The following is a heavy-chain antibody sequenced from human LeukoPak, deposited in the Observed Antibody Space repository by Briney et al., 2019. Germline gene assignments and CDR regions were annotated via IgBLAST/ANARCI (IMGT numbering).Heavy chain of an antibody. D-gene: IGHD3-16*01. CDR3: ARESVAWGRGKKNWFDP. Sequence: SETVSLTCTVSGGSISSSSYYWGWIRQPPGKGLEWIGSIYYRESTYYNPSLKSRVTISVDTSKNKLSLKLSSVTAADTAVYYCARESVAWGRGKKNWFDPWGQGTLVTVSS. CDR2: IYYREST. J-gene: IGHJ5*02. CDR1: GGSISSSSYY. V-gene: IGHV4-39*07.